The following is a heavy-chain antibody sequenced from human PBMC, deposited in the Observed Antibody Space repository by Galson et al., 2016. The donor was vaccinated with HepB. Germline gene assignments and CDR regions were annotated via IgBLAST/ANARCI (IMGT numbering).Heavy chain of an antibody. D-gene: IGHD3-16*01. CDR2: IAGSGRPI. J-gene: IGHJ4*02. CDR3: AGGGGFSVGAYFDS. CDR1: TFTFSDYY. V-gene: IGHV3-11*01. Sequence: SLRLSCAASTFTFSDYYMSWIRQAPGRGLEWISYIAGSGRPIYYADSVKGRFTISRDDAKNSLYRQMNSLRAEDTAVYYCAGGGGFSVGAYFDSWGQGTLVTVSS.